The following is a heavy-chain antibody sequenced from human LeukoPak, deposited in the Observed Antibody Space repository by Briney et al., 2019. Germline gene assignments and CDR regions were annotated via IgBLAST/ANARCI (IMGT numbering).Heavy chain of an antibody. CDR2: IYTSGYT. V-gene: IGHV4-4*07. Sequence: SETLSLTCTVSGVSISNYYWSWIRQSAGKGLEWIGRIYTSGYTNYNPSLNSRVTMTIDTSKKHFPLKLSSVTAADTAVYYCAGIDNGGRGDAFDPWGQGTMVTVSS. D-gene: IGHD4-23*01. CDR1: GVSISNYY. J-gene: IGHJ3*01. CDR3: AGIDNGGRGDAFDP.